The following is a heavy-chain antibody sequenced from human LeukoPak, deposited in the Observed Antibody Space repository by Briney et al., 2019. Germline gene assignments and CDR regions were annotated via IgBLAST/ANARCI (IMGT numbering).Heavy chain of an antibody. D-gene: IGHD2-2*01. Sequence: SGGSLRLSCAASGFTFSDYDMSWIRQAPGKGLEWVSDISGDDQDKYYADFVKGRFTISRDNAKNSLYLQVKSLRADDTAVYYCARRAHYCSSTVCGYANLDYWGQGTLVTVSS. CDR3: ARRAHYCSSTVCGYANLDY. V-gene: IGHV3-11*01. CDR2: ISGDDQDK. CDR1: GFTFSDYD. J-gene: IGHJ4*02.